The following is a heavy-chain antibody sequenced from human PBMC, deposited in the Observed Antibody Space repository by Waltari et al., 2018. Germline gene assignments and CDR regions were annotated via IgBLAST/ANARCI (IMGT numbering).Heavy chain of an antibody. J-gene: IGHJ4*02. CDR1: GFTFSSYG. Sequence: QVQLVESGGGVVQPGRSLRLSCAASGFTFSSYGMPWVRQAPGKGLEWVAVISYDGSNKYYADSVKGRFTISRDNSKNTLYLQMNSLRAEDTAVYYCAKDSAQWLVLGGLWDYWGQGTLVTVSS. V-gene: IGHV3-30*18. CDR3: AKDSAQWLVLGGLWDY. CDR2: ISYDGSNK. D-gene: IGHD6-19*01.